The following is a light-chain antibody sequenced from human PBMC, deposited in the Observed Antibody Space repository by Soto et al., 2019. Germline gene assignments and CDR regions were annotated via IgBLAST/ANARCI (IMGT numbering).Light chain of an antibody. J-gene: IGKJ2*01. CDR1: QSMSSDY. Sequence: ERLLTQSPGTLSLSPGETATLSCRASQSMSSDYVAWYPQKPGQAPRLLIFGASSRATGIPDRFSGSGSGTDFSLTINRLEPEDFAVYYCQQYGDSPKYTFGQGTKLEIK. V-gene: IGKV3-20*01. CDR3: QQYGDSPKYT. CDR2: GAS.